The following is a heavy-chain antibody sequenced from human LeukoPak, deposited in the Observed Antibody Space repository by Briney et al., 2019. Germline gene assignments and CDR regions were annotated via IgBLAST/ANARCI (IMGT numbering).Heavy chain of an antibody. D-gene: IGHD6-19*01. Sequence: SETLSLTCTVSGGSISSSSYYWSWIRQPPGKGLEWIGYIYYSGSTNYNPSLKSRVTISVDTSKNQFSLKLSSVTAADTAVYYCAGDSSGWYSYYFDYWGQGTLVTVSS. CDR1: GGSISSSSYY. J-gene: IGHJ4*02. CDR2: IYYSGST. V-gene: IGHV4-61*01. CDR3: AGDSSGWYSYYFDY.